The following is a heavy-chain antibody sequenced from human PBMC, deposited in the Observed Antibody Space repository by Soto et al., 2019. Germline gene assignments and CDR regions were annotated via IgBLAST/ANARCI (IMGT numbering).Heavy chain of an antibody. CDR2: IDGSGGIT. Sequence: QLLQSGGGLVQPGGSLTLSCAASGFTFGTTDMSWVRQAPGEGLEWVSTIDGSGGITYYADSVKGLFTISSDNSRNTVYLQMNSLRGDDTALYYCVKKSGWFNTWGQGALVTCSS. CDR1: GFTFGTTD. J-gene: IGHJ5*02. D-gene: IGHD3-10*01. V-gene: IGHV3-23*01. CDR3: VKKSGWFNT.